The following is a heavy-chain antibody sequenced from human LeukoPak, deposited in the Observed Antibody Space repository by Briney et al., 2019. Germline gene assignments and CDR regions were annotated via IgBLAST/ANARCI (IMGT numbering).Heavy chain of an antibody. V-gene: IGHV1-46*01. J-gene: IGHJ5*02. Sequence: ASVKVSCKASGYNFTSYYMHWVRQAPGQGLEWMGIINPSGGSTSYVQKFQGRVTMTRDTSTSTVYMELSSLRSEDTAVYYCARDAARYWFDPWGPGTLVTVSS. CDR2: INPSGGST. CDR1: GYNFTSYY. CDR3: ARDAARYWFDP. D-gene: IGHD6-6*01.